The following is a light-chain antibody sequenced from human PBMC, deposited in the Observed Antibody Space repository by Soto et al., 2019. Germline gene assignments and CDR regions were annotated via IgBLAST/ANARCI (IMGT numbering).Light chain of an antibody. CDR3: QQYNNWWT. V-gene: IGKV3-15*01. CDR1: QSDSNN. J-gene: IGKJ1*01. CDR2: GVS. Sequence: EIVMTQSPATLSVSPGERATLSCRASQSDSNNLAWYQKKPGQAPRLLIYGVSTRATGIPARFSGSGSGTEFTLTISSLQSEDFAFYYCQQYNNWWTFGQGTRVDIK.